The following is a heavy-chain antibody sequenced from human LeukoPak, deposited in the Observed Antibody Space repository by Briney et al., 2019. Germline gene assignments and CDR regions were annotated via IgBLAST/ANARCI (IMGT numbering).Heavy chain of an antibody. J-gene: IGHJ4*01. CDR2: MNSAGTTI. CDR1: GFTISGFW. V-gene: IGHV3-74*01. Sequence: PGGSLRLSCAASGFTISGFWMHWVRQVPGEGLVWAARMNSAGTTINYADSVKGRFTISRDNVRNTLHLQMNNLSLEDTAVYFCIREVQVRASASLGLWGRGTLVTVS. D-gene: IGHD1-1*01. CDR3: IREVQVRASASLGL.